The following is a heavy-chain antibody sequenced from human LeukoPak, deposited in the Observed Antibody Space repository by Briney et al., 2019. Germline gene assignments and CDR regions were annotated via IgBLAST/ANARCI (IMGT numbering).Heavy chain of an antibody. CDR2: IDCDDDK. Sequence: SGPTLANPPQTLTLTCTFSWFSLSATGVRRSWIRQPPAKALEWLARIDCDDDKFYSTSLKTRLNISKDTHNTQVVLTMTNMDTVDTATYYCARTTYCGGDCYVDYWGQGTLVTVSS. CDR3: ARTTYCGGDCYVDY. V-gene: IGHV2-70*04. CDR1: WFSLSATGVR. J-gene: IGHJ4*02. D-gene: IGHD2-21*02.